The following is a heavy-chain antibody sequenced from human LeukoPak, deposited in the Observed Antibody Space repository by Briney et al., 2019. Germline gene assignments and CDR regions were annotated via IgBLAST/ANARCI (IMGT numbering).Heavy chain of an antibody. J-gene: IGHJ4*02. Sequence: GGSLRLSCAASGFTFSNVWLSWVRQAPGKGLEWVSYITSSSGYTNYADSVKGRFTISRDNAKNSLYLQMNSLRAEDTAVYYCARASYDILTGYFDYWGQGTLVTVSS. CDR1: GFTFSNVW. V-gene: IGHV3-11*05. D-gene: IGHD3-9*01. CDR2: ITSSSGYT. CDR3: ARASYDILTGYFDY.